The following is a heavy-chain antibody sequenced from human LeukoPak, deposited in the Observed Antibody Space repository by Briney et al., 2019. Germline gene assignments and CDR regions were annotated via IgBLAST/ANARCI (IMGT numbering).Heavy chain of an antibody. D-gene: IGHD3-3*01. J-gene: IGHJ6*02. CDR3: ARQYGRYDFWSGYYGSYYGMDV. Sequence: SETLSLTCTVSGGSISIYYWSWIRQPPGKGLEWIGYIYYSGSTNYNPSLKSRVTISVDTPKNQFSLKLSSVTAADTAVYYCARQYGRYDFWSGYYGSYYGMDVWGQGTTVTVSS. CDR1: GGSISIYY. CDR2: IYYSGST. V-gene: IGHV4-59*08.